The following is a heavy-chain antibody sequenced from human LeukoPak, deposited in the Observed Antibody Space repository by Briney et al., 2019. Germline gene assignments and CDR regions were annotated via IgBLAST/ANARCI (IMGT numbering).Heavy chain of an antibody. J-gene: IGHJ3*02. CDR3: ARIGQISHYCSSPSCYRGAFDI. D-gene: IGHD2-2*01. CDR2: IIPIFGTA. V-gene: IGHV1-69*13. CDR1: GGTFISYA. Sequence: ASVKVSCKASGGTFISYAISWVRQAPGQGLEWMGGIIPIFGTANYAQKFQGRVTITADESTSTAYMELSSLRSEDTAVYYCARIGQISHYCSSPSCYRGAFDIWGQGTMVTVSS.